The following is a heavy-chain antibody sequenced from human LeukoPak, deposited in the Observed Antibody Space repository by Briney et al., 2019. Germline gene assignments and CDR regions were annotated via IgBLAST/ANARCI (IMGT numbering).Heavy chain of an antibody. CDR1: GYTFTGYY. CDR3: ARGQRLRFLEWSRFIGDV. V-gene: IGHV1-8*03. CDR2: MNPNSGNT. Sequence: ASVKVSCKASGYTFTGYYMHWVRQAPGQGLEWMGWMNPNSGNTGYAQKFQGRVTITRNTSISTAYMELSSLRSEDTAVYYCARGQRLRFLEWSRFIGDVWGKGTTVTVSS. J-gene: IGHJ6*04. D-gene: IGHD3-3*01.